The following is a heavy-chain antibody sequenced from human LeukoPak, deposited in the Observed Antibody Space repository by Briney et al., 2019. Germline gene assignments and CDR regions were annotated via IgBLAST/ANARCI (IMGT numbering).Heavy chain of an antibody. D-gene: IGHD2-2*01. V-gene: IGHV3-30*02. CDR1: GFTFSSYG. J-gene: IGHJ4*02. Sequence: GGSLILSCVASGFTFSSYGMHWVRQAPGKGLEWVAFVRYDRTTKNYADSVKGRFTISRDNSKNTLNLQMNTLRPEDTAIYYCAKDGRLYHRGHFDSWGQGTLVTVSS. CDR3: AKDGRLYHRGHFDS. CDR2: VRYDRTTK.